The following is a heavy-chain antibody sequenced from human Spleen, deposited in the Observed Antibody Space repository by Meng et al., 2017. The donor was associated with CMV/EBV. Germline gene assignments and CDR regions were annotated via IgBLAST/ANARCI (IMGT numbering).Heavy chain of an antibody. CDR3: ARARTIYCSSTRCYPQFDP. Sequence: DYYWSCLSKHQGTRMEWVREINHSASTNYNPSLRSRVTMSVDASKSPCSLQLRSVADADTAVYYCARARTIYCSSTRCYPQFDPCGQGTLVTVSS. D-gene: IGHD2-2*01. V-gene: IGHV4-34*01. J-gene: IGHJ5*02. CDR1: DYY. CDR2: INHSAST.